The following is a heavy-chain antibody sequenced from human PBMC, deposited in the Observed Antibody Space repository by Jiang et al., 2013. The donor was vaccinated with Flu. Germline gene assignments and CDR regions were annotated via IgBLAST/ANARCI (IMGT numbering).Heavy chain of an antibody. CDR2: INPSGGST. D-gene: IGHD2-15*01. J-gene: IGHJ5*02. V-gene: IGHV1-46*01. CDR3: ARDYSLGYCSGGSCVGWFDP. Sequence: RQAPGQGLEWMGIINPSGGSTSYAQKFQGRVTMTRDTSTSTVYMELSSLRSEDTAVYYCARDYSLGYCSGGSCVGWFDPWGQGTLVTVSS.